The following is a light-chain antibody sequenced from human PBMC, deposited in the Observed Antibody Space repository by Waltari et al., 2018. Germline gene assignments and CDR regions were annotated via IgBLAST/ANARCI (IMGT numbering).Light chain of an antibody. V-gene: IGLV1-44*01. CDR2: NNN. Sequence: QPGRMQPPSASGTLGQRVTISCSGSSSNIGGNTVNWYQQFPGAAPKVFIYNNNPRPPGLTVRFPGSKSGTSASLAISGVQSEDEANYYCAAWDDSVNAWLFGGGAKLTVL. CDR3: AAWDDSVNAWL. J-gene: IGLJ3*02. CDR1: SSNIGGNT.